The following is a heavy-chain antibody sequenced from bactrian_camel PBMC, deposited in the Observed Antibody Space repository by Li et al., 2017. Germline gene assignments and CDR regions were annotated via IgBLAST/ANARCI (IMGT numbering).Heavy chain of an antibody. CDR2: IQPFSDAK. J-gene: IGHJ4*01. V-gene: IGHV3S54*01. CDR3: AAGSSRGVPFRERGYPY. Sequence: QVQLVESGGGSVQVGGSLRLTCAYSGNTFSVYSWGWFRQVPGKEREGVAIIQPFSDAKYYADSVKGRFTISQDPTKNAVYLQMDSLTPEDTAMYYCAAGSSRGVPFRERGYPYWGQGTQVTVS. D-gene: IGHD3*01. CDR1: GNTFSVYS.